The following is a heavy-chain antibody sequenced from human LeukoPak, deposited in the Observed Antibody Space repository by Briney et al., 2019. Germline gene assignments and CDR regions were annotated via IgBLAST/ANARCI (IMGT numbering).Heavy chain of an antibody. D-gene: IGHD5-24*01. CDR3: ASVYKHGMDV. V-gene: IGHV1-46*01. J-gene: IGHJ6*02. Sequence: ASVKVSCKASGYTVTSYYMHWVQQAPGQGLEWMAILNPSGGSSNYAQKFQGRATLTRATSTGTVYMELSSLRSGDTAVYYCASVYKHGMDVWGQGTTVIVSS. CDR1: GYTVTSYY. CDR2: LNPSGGSS.